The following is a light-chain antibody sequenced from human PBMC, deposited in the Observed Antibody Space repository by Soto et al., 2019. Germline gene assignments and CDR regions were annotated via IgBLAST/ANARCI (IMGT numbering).Light chain of an antibody. V-gene: IGKV3-15*01. CDR3: QQYNNWPGT. J-gene: IGKJ1*01. CDR1: QSVSSN. CDR2: GAS. Sequence: EIVLTQSSAPLSVSPGERATLSCRASQSVSSNLAWYQQKPGQAPSLLIYGASTRATGIPARFSGSGSGTEFTLTIRSLQSEDFAVYYCQQYNNWPGTFGQGTKVDIK.